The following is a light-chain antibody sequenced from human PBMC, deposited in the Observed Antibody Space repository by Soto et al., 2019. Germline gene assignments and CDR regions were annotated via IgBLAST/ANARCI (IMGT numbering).Light chain of an antibody. J-gene: IGKJ1*01. CDR3: QKYDSAPWT. CDR2: GAS. CDR1: QGISKF. V-gene: IGKV1-27*01. Sequence: DFQMTQSPSSLSASVRDRVTITCRASQGISKFLAWYQQKPGKAPRLLIYGASTLHSGVPSRFSGSGSGTDFTLTISSLQPEDAATYYCQKYDSAPWTFGQGTRVEIK.